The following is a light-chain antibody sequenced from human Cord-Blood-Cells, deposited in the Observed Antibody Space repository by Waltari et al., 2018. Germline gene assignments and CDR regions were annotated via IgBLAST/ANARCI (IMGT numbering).Light chain of an antibody. V-gene: IGLV2-14*01. J-gene: IGLJ1*01. CDR1: SSAVGGYNY. CDR3: SSYTSSSTYV. Sequence: QPALTQPASVSGSPGPPITISCTGTSSAVGGYNYVSWYQQHPGKAPTLMIYDVSNRPSGVSNRFSGSKSGNTASLTISGLQAEDEADYYCSSYTSSSTYVFGTGTKVTVL. CDR2: DVS.